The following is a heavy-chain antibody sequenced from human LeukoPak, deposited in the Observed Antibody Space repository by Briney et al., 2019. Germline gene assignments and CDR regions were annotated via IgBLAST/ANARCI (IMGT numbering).Heavy chain of an antibody. CDR2: INPNSGGT. J-gene: IGHJ3*02. V-gene: IGHV1-2*02. CDR3: ARGDVGVGGYLFAFDI. D-gene: IGHD3-22*01. Sequence: ASVKVSCKASGYTFTGYYMHWVRQAPGQGLEWMGWINPNSGGTNYAQKFQGRVTMTRDTSISTAYMKLSRLRSDDTAVYYCARGDVGVGGYLFAFDIWGQGTMVTVSS. CDR1: GYTFTGYY.